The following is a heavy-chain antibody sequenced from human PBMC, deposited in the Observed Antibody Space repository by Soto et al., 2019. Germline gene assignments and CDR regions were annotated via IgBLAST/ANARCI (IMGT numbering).Heavy chain of an antibody. D-gene: IGHD2-15*01. CDR1: GYSFTSYW. CDR3: ARRGSRLGRYHDDAFDI. CDR2: IYPGDSDT. V-gene: IGHV5-51*01. Sequence: GESLKISCKGSGYSFTSYWIGWVRQMPGKGLEWMGIIYPGDSDTRYSPSFQGQVTISADKSISTAYLQWSSLKASDTAMYYCARRGSRLGRYHDDAFDIWGQGTMVTVSS. J-gene: IGHJ3*02.